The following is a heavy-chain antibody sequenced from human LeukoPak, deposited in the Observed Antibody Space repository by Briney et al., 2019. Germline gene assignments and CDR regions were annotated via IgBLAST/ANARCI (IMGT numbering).Heavy chain of an antibody. CDR2: INPNSGGT. J-gene: IGHJ6*03. Sequence: ASVKVSCKASGYTFTGYYMHWVRQAPGQGLEWMGWINPNSGGTNYAQKFQGRVTMTRDTSISTAYMELSSLRSEDTAVYYCARVASSYGLNYYYYMDVWGKGTTVTVSS. CDR3: ARVASSYGLNYYYYMDV. CDR1: GYTFTGYY. D-gene: IGHD5-18*01. V-gene: IGHV1-2*02.